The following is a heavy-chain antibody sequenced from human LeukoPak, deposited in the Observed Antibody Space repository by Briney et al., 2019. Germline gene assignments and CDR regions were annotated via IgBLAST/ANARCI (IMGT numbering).Heavy chain of an antibody. CDR3: ARDPLKGSLLWFGELPVSYYYYGMDV. J-gene: IGHJ6*02. D-gene: IGHD3-10*01. CDR1: GFTFSSYS. Sequence: PGGSLRLSCAASGFTFSSYSMNWVRQAPGKGLEWVSYISSSSSTIYYADSVRGRFTISRDNAKNSLYLQMNSLRDEDTAVYYCARDPLKGSLLWFGELPVSYYYYGMDVWGQGTTVTVSS. CDR2: ISSSSSTI. V-gene: IGHV3-48*02.